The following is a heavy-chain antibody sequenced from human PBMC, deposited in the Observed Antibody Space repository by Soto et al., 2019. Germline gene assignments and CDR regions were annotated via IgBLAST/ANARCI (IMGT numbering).Heavy chain of an antibody. V-gene: IGHV4-59*01. CDR1: GGSISSYC. J-gene: IGHJ6*02. CDR2: VYYSGSI. D-gene: IGHD3-10*01. Sequence: SETLSLTCTVSGGSISSYCWSWIRQPPGKGLEWIGYVYYSGSINYNPSLRSRVTISVDTSKNQFSLKLSSVTAADTAVYYCARSDGDRTYCYHGMDVWGQGTTVTVSS. CDR3: ARSDGDRTYCYHGMDV.